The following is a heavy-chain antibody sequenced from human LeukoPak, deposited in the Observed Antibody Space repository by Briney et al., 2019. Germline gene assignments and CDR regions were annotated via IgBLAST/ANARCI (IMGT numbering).Heavy chain of an antibody. D-gene: IGHD5-24*01. V-gene: IGHV4-59*01. CDR1: GDSMSYYY. Sequence: ASETLSLTCTVSGDSMSYYYWSWIRQTPGKGLEWLGYMYYTGRTNYNPSLKSRVTFSLDMSKNQFSLKLDSVTAADTAMYYCTRITIHGNSDYWGQGTLVTVSS. CDR3: TRITIHGNSDY. CDR2: MYYTGRT. J-gene: IGHJ4*02.